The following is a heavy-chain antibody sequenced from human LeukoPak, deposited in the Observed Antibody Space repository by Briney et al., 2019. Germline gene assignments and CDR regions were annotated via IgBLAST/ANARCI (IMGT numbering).Heavy chain of an antibody. D-gene: IGHD6-13*01. Sequence: GGSLRLSCAASGFIFSTYCMIWVRQTPEKGLEFVANIDQGGSVRNYMDSLKGRCTISRDNAKKSLYLEINSLRADDTAVYYCARDPESSSFDLWGRGALVTVSS. CDR1: GFIFSTYC. CDR3: ARDPESSSFDL. V-gene: IGHV3-7*01. CDR2: IDQGGSVR. J-gene: IGHJ4*02.